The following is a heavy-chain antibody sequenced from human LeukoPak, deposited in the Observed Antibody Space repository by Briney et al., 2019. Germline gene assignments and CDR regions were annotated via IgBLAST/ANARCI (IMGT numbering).Heavy chain of an antibody. J-gene: IGHJ6*02. V-gene: IGHV1-2*02. Sequence: ASVKVSFKASGYTLTAYYMHWVRQAPGQGLEWMGWINPNSGGTNYAQKFQGRVTMTRDTSISTAYMELSRLRSDDTAVYYCARAVESYYYYGMNVWGQGTTVTVSS. CDR1: GYTLTAYY. CDR2: INPNSGGT. CDR3: ARAVESYYYYGMNV.